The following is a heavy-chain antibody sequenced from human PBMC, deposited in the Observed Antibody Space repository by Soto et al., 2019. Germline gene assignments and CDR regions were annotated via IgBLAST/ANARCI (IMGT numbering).Heavy chain of an antibody. V-gene: IGHV4-31*03. CDR3: AREVGSGLGHSYRLGLDY. CDR1: GGSISSGGYY. D-gene: IGHD5-18*01. CDR2: IYYRGST. Sequence: QVQLQESGPGLVKPSQTLALTCTVSGGSISSGGYYWSWIRQHPGKGLEWIGYIYYRGSTYYNPSRKSRVTIPVNTSKHQFSLKLSSVTAAATAVYYWAREVGSGLGHSYRLGLDYWGQGTLVTVSS. J-gene: IGHJ4*02.